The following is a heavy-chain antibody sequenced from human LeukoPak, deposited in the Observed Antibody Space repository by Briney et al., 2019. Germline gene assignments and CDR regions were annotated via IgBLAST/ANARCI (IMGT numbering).Heavy chain of an antibody. J-gene: IGHJ4*02. Sequence: ASVKVSCKASGYTFTSYYMHWVRQAPGQGLEWMGIINPSGGSTSYAQKFQGRVTMTRDTSTSAVYMELSSLRSEDTAVYYCARVEDLSGSYISFDYWGQGTLVTVSS. CDR3: ARVEDLSGSYISFDY. D-gene: IGHD3-10*01. V-gene: IGHV1-46*01. CDR2: INPSGGST. CDR1: GYTFTSYY.